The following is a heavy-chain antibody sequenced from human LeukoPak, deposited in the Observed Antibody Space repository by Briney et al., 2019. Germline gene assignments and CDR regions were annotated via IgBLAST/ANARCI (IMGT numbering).Heavy chain of an antibody. V-gene: IGHV1-8*01. Sequence: ASVKVSCKASGYTFTSYDINWVRQATGQGLEWMGWMNPNSGNTGYAQKFQGRVTMTRNTSISTAYMELSRLRSDDTAVYNCARAGTFTIFGVVITYGMDVWGQGTTVTVSS. D-gene: IGHD3-3*01. J-gene: IGHJ6*02. CDR2: MNPNSGNT. CDR3: ARAGTFTIFGVVITYGMDV. CDR1: GYTFTSYD.